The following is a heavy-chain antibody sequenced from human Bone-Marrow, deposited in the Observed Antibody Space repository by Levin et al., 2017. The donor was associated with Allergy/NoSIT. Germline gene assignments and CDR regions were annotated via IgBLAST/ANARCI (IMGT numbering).Heavy chain of an antibody. J-gene: IGHJ3*02. CDR3: ERGCNSAFDS. CDR2: TYYRGKWYN. D-gene: IGHD2-2*02. CDR1: GDSLSSNGVA. V-gene: IGHV6-1*01. Sequence: SETLSLTCAISGDSLSSNGVAWNWIRQSPSRGLEWMGRTYYRGKWYNDYAPSVRSRISVNPDTSKSQFSLQLNSAIPEDTAVYDCERGCNSAFDSWCQGTIVTVSS.